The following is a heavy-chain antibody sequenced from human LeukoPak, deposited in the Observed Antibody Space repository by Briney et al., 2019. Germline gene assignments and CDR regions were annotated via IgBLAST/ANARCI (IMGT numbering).Heavy chain of an antibody. V-gene: IGHV1-2*02. Sequence: GASVKVSCKASGYTFTDYYMHWVRQAPGQGLEWMGWINPNSGDTNYAQKFQGRVTVTRDTSISTAYLQWSSLKASDTAMYYCARSGDYGGDAFDIWGQGTMVTVSS. J-gene: IGHJ3*02. CDR3: ARSGDYGGDAFDI. CDR2: INPNSGDT. CDR1: GYTFTDYY. D-gene: IGHD4-17*01.